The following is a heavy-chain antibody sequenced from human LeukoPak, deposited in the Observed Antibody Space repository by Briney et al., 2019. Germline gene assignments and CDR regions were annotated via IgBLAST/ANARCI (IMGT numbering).Heavy chain of an antibody. CDR2: IYYTGNT. Sequence: SETLSLTCTVSGGSISNYYWSWIRQPPGKGLEWIGSIYYTGNTYYNASLKSQVSISIDTSKNQFSLKLTSVTAADTAVYYCARQTGSGLFILPGGQGTLVTVSS. J-gene: IGHJ4*02. CDR3: ARQTGSGLFILP. CDR1: GGSISNYY. D-gene: IGHD3/OR15-3a*01. V-gene: IGHV4-59*04.